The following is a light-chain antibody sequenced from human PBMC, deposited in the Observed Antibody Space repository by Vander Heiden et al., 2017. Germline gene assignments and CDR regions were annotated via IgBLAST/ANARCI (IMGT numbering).Light chain of an antibody. V-gene: IGLV1-40*01. CDR3: QSYDSSLSGHVV. CDR2: GNS. CDR1: SSNIGAGYD. Sequence: QSVLTQPPSVSGAPGQRVTISCTGSSSNIGAGYDVHWYQQRPGTAPKLLSYGNSNRPSGVPDRFSGSKSGTSASLAITGLQAEDEADYYCQSYDSSLSGHVVFGGGTKLTVL. J-gene: IGLJ2*01.